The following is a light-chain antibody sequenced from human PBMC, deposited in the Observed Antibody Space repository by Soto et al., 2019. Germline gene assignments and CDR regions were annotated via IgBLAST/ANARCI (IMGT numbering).Light chain of an antibody. CDR3: GSYTTSGSVV. Sequence: QSVLTQPASVSGSPGQSIAISCIGTSSDVGAYNYVSWYQQHPGKAPKLVIYDVNNRPSGVSNRFSGSKSGNTASLTISGLQAEDEADYYCGSYTTSGSVVFGGGNKLTVL. CDR1: SSDVGAYNY. J-gene: IGLJ2*01. V-gene: IGLV2-14*03. CDR2: DVN.